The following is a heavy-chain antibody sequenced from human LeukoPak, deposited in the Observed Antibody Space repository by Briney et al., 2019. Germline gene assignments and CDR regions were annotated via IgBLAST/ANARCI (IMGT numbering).Heavy chain of an antibody. CDR2: IYYSGST. J-gene: IGHJ5*02. CDR3: ARLYYDMLTGYYKGNWFDP. V-gene: IGHV4-39*01. Sequence: PSETLSLTCTVSGGSISSSDHNWGWIRQPPGKGLEWIGSIYYSGSTYYNPSPKSRSTISADTSKNQFSLKLSSVTAADTAVYYCARLYYDMLTGYYKGNWFDPWGQGTLVTVSS. D-gene: IGHD3-9*01. CDR1: GGSISSSDHN.